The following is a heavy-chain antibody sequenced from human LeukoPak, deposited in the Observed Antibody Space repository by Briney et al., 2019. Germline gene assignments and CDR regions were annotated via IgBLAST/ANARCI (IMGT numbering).Heavy chain of an antibody. Sequence: QPGGSLRLSCTASGLRSSDFWMHWVRQAPGKGLVWVSRIRGDGYDTNYADSVKGRFTISRDNAQSTLYLQMNSLRAEDTAVYYCASDRVLGSGSLDNWGQGTLVTVSS. V-gene: IGHV3-74*01. CDR2: IRGDGYDT. J-gene: IGHJ4*02. CDR1: GLRSSDFW. CDR3: ASDRVLGSGSLDN. D-gene: IGHD3-10*01.